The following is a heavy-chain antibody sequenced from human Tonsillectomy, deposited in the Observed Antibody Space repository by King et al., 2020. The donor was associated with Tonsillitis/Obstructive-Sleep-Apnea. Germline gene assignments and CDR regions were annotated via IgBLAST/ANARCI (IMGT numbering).Heavy chain of an antibody. CDR2: ISYDGSNK. J-gene: IGHJ3*02. CDR3: ASLEYSISSGPFDI. CDR1: GFTFSSYV. D-gene: IGHD6-6*01. Sequence: QVQLVESGGGVVQPGRSLRLSCAASGFTFSSYVMHWVRQAPGKGLEWVAVISYDGSNKYYADSVKGRFTISRDNSKNTLYLQMNSLRPEDTAVYYCASLEYSISSGPFDIWGQGTMVTVSS. V-gene: IGHV3-30*01.